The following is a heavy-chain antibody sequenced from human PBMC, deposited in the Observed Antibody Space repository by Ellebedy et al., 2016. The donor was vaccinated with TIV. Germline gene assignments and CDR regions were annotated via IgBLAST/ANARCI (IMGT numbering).Heavy chain of an antibody. CDR3: ARDPGAHCGGNCLHFDY. V-gene: IGHV1-18*04. CDR2: LSGHNGDT. Sequence: ASVKVSXXTSGYIFSVYGVSWIRQAPGQGLEWLGWLSGHNGDTDYAQKFEGRVTMTTDTSTNTAYMEVRRLTSDDTAVYFCARDPGAHCGGNCLHFDYWGQGTLITVSS. D-gene: IGHD2-21*01. J-gene: IGHJ4*02. CDR1: GYIFSVYG.